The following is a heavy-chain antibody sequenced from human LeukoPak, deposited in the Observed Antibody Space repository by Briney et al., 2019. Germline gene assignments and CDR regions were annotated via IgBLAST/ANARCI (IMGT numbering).Heavy chain of an antibody. D-gene: IGHD5-18*01. J-gene: IGHJ5*02. V-gene: IGHV3-23*01. CDR3: AKDLRTRYSYGRGNWFDP. Sequence: GGSLRLSCAASGFTFSNYAMSWVRQAPGKGLEWVSAISGSGGSTYYADSVKGRFTISRDNSKNTLYLQMNSLRAEDTAVYYCAKDLRTRYSYGRGNWFDPWGQGTLVTVSS. CDR1: GFTFSNYA. CDR2: ISGSGGST.